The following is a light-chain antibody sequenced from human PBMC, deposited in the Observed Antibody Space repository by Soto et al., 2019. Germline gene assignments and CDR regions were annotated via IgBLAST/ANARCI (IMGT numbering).Light chain of an antibody. CDR1: QTMNNY. V-gene: IGKV1-39*01. CDR2: TTS. J-gene: IGKJ4*01. CDR3: QQNYNTPLT. Sequence: DIQMTQSPSSLSASVGDRVTITCRASQTMNNYLNWYQQKPGKLPKLLIYTTSRLQSGVPSRFSGSGSGTDFTLTISSLQPEDIGIYYCQQNYNTPLTFGGGTKVEIK.